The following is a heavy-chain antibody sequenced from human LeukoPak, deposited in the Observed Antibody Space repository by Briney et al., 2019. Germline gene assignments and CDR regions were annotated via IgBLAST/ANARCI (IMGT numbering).Heavy chain of an antibody. D-gene: IGHD6-13*01. CDR3: VRDNSGLAGVSLDL. Sequence: ASVEVSCKASGYTFVRRGFPWVRQAPGQGLEWMGWIGVRTGQTQFAQQFQDTFTMTTNTSTTTAFMELKSLRPDDTAVYYCVRDNSGLAGVSLDLWGQGTQVIVSS. J-gene: IGHJ4*02. V-gene: IGHV1-18*01. CDR2: IGVRTGQT. CDR1: GYTFVRRG.